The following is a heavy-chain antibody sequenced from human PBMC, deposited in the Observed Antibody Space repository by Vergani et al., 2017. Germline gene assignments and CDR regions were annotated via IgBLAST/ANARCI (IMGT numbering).Heavy chain of an antibody. CDR3: ARAIGRRLAAAPPGDY. V-gene: IGHV3-30*03. CDR2: ISYDGSNK. CDR1: GFTFSSYG. D-gene: IGHD6-13*01. J-gene: IGHJ4*02. Sequence: QVQLVESGGGVVQPGRSLRLSCAASGFTFSSYGMHWVRQAPGKGLEWVAVISYDGSNKYYADSVKGRFTISRDNSKNTLYLQMNSLRAEDTAVYYCARAIGRRLAAAPPGDYWGQGTLVTVSS.